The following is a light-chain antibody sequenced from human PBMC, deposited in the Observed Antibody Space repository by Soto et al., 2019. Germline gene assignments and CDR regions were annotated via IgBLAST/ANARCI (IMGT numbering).Light chain of an antibody. Sequence: QSVLTQPASVSGSPGQSITISCTGTSSDVGGYNYVSWYQQHPGKAPKLMIYEVSNRPSGVSNRFSGSKSGNTASLTISGLQAADEADYFCKSYAGSNTYVFGSGTKVTV. CDR1: SSDVGGYNY. CDR3: KSYAGSNTYV. J-gene: IGLJ1*01. V-gene: IGLV2-14*01. CDR2: EVS.